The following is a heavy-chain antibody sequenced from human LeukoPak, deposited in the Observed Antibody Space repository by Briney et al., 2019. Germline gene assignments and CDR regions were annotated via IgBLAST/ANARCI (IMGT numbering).Heavy chain of an antibody. CDR2: ISSSSSYI. V-gene: IGHV3-21*06. Sequence: GGSLRLSCAASGFTFSSYSMNWVRQAPGKGLEWVSSISSSSSYIHYADSVKGRFTISRDNAKNSLYLQMNSLRAEDTAVSYCARGSEWELLSCDYWGQGTLVTVSS. CDR3: ARGSEWELLSCDY. D-gene: IGHD1-26*01. CDR1: GFTFSSYS. J-gene: IGHJ4*02.